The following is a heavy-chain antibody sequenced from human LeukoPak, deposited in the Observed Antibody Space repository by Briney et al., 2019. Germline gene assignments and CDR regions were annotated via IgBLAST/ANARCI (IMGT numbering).Heavy chain of an antibody. CDR1: GFSFNSYV. D-gene: IGHD3-22*01. CDR3: AKDLWYFDSSGYSPFDS. Sequence: GGSLRLSCEGSGFSFNSYVLHWVRQAPGKGLEWVAFIRFDETNKYYADSVKGRFTISRDNSKSTLYVQMNSLRAEDTAVYYCAKDLWYFDSSGYSPFDSWGQGTLVTVSS. J-gene: IGHJ4*02. V-gene: IGHV3-30*02. CDR2: IRFDETNK.